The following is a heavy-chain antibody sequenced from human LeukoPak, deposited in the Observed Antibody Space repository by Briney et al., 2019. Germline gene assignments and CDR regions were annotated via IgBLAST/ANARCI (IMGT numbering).Heavy chain of an antibody. V-gene: IGHV5-51*01. CDR2: IYPGDSDT. D-gene: IGHD6-19*01. J-gene: IGHJ4*02. Sequence: GESLKISCKGSGYSCTSYWIGWVRQMPGKGLEWMGIIYPGDSDTRYSPSFQGQVTISADKSITTAYLQWSSLKTSDTAMYYCARQSIVVGGTIDYWGQGTLVTVSS. CDR3: ARQSIVVGGTIDY. CDR1: GYSCTSYW.